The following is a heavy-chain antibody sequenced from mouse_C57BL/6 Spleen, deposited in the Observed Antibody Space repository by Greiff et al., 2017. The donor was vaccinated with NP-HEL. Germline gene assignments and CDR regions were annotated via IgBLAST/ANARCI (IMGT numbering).Heavy chain of an antibody. D-gene: IGHD2-4*01. CDR2: IYPGSGST. CDR3: ARCGDYDGPAWFAY. V-gene: IGHV1-55*01. CDR1: GYTFTSYW. J-gene: IGHJ3*01. Sequence: QVQLQQPGAELVKPGASVKMSCKASGYTFTSYWITWVKQRPGQGLEWNGDIYPGSGSTNYNEKFKSKATLTVDTSSSTAYMQLSSLTSEDSAVYYCARCGDYDGPAWFAYWGQGTLVTVSA.